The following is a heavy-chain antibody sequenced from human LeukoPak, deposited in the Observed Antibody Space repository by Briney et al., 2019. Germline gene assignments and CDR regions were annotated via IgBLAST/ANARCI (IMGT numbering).Heavy chain of an antibody. CDR1: GGTFSSYA. V-gene: IGHV1-69*13. CDR2: IIPIFGTA. J-gene: IGHJ5*02. CDR3: ASDTYYYDSSGSSIP. Sequence: GASVKVSCKASGGTFSSYAISWVRQAPGQGLEWMGGIIPIFGTANYAQKFQGRVTITADESTSTAYMELSSLRPEDTAVYYCASDTYYYDSSGSSIPWGQGTLVTVSS. D-gene: IGHD3-22*01.